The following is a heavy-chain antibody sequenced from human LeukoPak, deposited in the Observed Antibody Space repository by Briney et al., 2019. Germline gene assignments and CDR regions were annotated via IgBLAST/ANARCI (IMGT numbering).Heavy chain of an antibody. D-gene: IGHD3-22*01. J-gene: IGHJ4*02. CDR3: ARAPFPYDSSGYYFDY. CDR2: IYYSGST. Sequence: SETLSLTCTVSGGSISSSSYYWGWIRQPPGKGLEWIGSIYYSGSTYYNPSLKSRVTISVDTSKNQFSLKLSSVTAADTAVYYCARAPFPYDSSGYYFDYWGQGTLVTVSS. V-gene: IGHV4-39*07. CDR1: GGSISSSSYY.